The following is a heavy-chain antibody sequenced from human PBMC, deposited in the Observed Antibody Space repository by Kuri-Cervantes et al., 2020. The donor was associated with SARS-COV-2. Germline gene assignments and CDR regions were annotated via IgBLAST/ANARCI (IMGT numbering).Heavy chain of an antibody. V-gene: IGHV3-13*05. CDR3: ARDLKAGGSLYYGDHYFVY. Sequence: GGSLRLSCAASGFTFSSYDMHWVRQATGKGLEWVSAIGTAGDPYYPGSVKGRFTISRENAKNSLYLQMNSLRAGDTAVYYCARDLKAGGSLYYGDHYFVYWGQGTLVTVSS. J-gene: IGHJ4*02. CDR1: GFTFSSYD. D-gene: IGHD4-17*01. CDR2: IGTAGDP.